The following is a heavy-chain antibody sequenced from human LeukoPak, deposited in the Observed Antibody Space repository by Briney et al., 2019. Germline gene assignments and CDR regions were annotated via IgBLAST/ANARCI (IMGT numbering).Heavy chain of an antibody. Sequence: PGGSLRLSCAVSGFTFSGSAMHWFRQASGKGLEWVGRIGSRADTYATTYAASVKGRFTISRDDSKNTAYLQMNNLKTEDTAVYYCLVEPTYYVDVWGKGTTVTVSS. CDR1: GFTFSGSA. CDR2: IGSRADTYAT. J-gene: IGHJ6*03. CDR3: LVEPTYYVDV. V-gene: IGHV3-73*01.